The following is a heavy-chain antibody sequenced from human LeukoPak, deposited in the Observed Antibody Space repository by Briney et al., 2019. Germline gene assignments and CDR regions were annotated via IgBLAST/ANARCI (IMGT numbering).Heavy chain of an antibody. J-gene: IGHJ4*02. CDR3: ARGYYDSSGYYYVDPSHSEYSFVS. D-gene: IGHD3-22*01. CDR2: INPNSGGT. Sequence: ASVKVTFKASGYTFTGYYMHWVRQAPGQGLEWMGWINPNSGGTNYAQKFQGRVTMTRDTSISTDYMKLSRLRSGDTAVYYCARGYYDSSGYYYVDPSHSEYSFVSWGQRTLVTVSS. CDR1: GYTFTGYY. V-gene: IGHV1-2*02.